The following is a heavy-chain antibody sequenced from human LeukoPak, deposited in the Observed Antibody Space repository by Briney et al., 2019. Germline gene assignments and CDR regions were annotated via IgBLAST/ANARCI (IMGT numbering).Heavy chain of an antibody. Sequence: GASVKVSCKASGYTFTGYYMHWVRQAPGQGLEWMGWINPNSGGTNYAQKFQGRVTMTRDTSISTAYMELSRLRSDDTAVYYCARDLPKFRYSSNWFDPWGQGTLVTVSS. J-gene: IGHJ5*02. CDR2: INPNSGGT. D-gene: IGHD6-19*01. CDR1: GYTFTGYY. V-gene: IGHV1-2*02. CDR3: ARDLPKFRYSSNWFDP.